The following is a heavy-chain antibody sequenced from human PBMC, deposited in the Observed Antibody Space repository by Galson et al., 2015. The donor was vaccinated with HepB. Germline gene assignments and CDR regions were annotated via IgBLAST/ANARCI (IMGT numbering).Heavy chain of an antibody. CDR2: ISSSSSYT. Sequence: SLRLSCAASGFTFSDYYMSWIRQAPGKGLEWVSYISSSSSYTNYADSVKGRFTISRDNAKNSLYLQMNSLRAEDTAVYYCARATKSKVGATGGDAFDIWGQGTMVTVSS. V-gene: IGHV3-11*06. CDR3: ARATKSKVGATGGDAFDI. J-gene: IGHJ3*02. CDR1: GFTFSDYY. D-gene: IGHD1-26*01.